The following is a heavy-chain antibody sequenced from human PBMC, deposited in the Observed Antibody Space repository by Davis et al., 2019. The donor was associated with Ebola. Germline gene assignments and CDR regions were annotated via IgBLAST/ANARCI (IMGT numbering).Heavy chain of an antibody. V-gene: IGHV4-59*12. CDR1: GGSISSYY. Sequence: MPSETLSLTCTVSGGSISSYYWSWIRQPPGKGLEWIGYIYYSGSTNYNPSLKSRVTISVDTSKHQFSLKLSSVTAADTAVYYCARVRGIYCSSTSCYNNWFDPWGQGTLVTVSS. D-gene: IGHD2-2*01. CDR3: ARVRGIYCSSTSCYNNWFDP. J-gene: IGHJ5*02. CDR2: IYYSGST.